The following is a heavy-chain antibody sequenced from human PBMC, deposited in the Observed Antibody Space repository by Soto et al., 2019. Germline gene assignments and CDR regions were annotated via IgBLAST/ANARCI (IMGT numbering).Heavy chain of an antibody. CDR3: ARGGDYYYGMDV. V-gene: IGHV3-33*01. CDR1: GFTFSSYG. CDR2: IWYDGSNK. Sequence: QVQLVESGGGVVQPGRSLRLSCAASGFTFSSYGMHWVRQAPGKGLEWVAVIWYDGSNKYYADSVKGRLTISRDNSKNTLYLQMNSLRAEDTAVYYCARGGDYYYGMDVWGQGTTVTVSS. J-gene: IGHJ6*02.